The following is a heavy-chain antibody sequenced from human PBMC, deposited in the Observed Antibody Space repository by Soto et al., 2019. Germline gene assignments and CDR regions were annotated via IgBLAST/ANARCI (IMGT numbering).Heavy chain of an antibody. J-gene: IGHJ4*02. V-gene: IGHV2-5*02. Sequence: QITLKESGPTLVKPTQTLTLTCTFSGFSLSTSGVGVGWIRQPPGKALEWLAVIYWDDSKTYSPSLKSRLTITKDTSRDQVVLTMPNMDPVDTATYYCAHKGSGIRAIDYWGQGALVTVSS. CDR2: IYWDDSK. CDR1: GFSLSTSGVG. CDR3: AHKGSGIRAIDY. D-gene: IGHD3-10*01.